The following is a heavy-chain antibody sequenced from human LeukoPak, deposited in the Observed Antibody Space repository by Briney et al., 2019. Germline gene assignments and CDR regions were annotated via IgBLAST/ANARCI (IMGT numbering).Heavy chain of an antibody. CDR3: SSRYTYWGGY. D-gene: IGHD2-21*01. CDR1: GFTFSNYG. V-gene: IGHV3-30*02. CDR2: TWNESNK. Sequence: GGSLRLSCAASGFTFSNYGLHWVRQAPGKGLEWVAFTWNESNKYYADSVKGRFTISRDNSKNTLYLQMNSLRADDTAVYYCSSRYTYWGGYWGQGTLVTVSS. J-gene: IGHJ4*02.